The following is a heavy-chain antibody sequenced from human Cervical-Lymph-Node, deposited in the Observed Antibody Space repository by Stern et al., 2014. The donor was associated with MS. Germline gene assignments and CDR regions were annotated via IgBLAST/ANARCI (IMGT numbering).Heavy chain of an antibody. J-gene: IGHJ3*01. CDR3: ARERKVERSARLLVSFDV. Sequence: QVQLQQWGAGLLRPSETLSLTCAVHGASFSDNYWSWIRQTPGKGLEWIGEINSGGAPSDNPSLMSRAPLSVDPSRTQFSLKLSSLTAADTAMYYCARERKVERSARLLVSFDVWGQGTLVTVSS. D-gene: IGHD1-1*01. V-gene: IGHV4-34*01. CDR1: GASFSDNY. CDR2: INSGGAP.